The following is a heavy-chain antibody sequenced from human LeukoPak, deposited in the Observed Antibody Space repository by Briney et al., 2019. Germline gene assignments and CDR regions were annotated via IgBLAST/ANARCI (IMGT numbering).Heavy chain of an antibody. Sequence: GSLRLSCAASGFTFRSYWMSWVRQAPGKGLEWVSYMTGSGSTIYYADSVKGRFTISRDNAKNSLYLQMNSLRAEDTAVYYCARDYLGYYYMDVWGKGATVTVSS. CDR1: GFTFRSYW. D-gene: IGHD3-16*01. CDR3: ARDYLGYYYMDV. V-gene: IGHV3-48*04. J-gene: IGHJ6*03. CDR2: MTGSGSTI.